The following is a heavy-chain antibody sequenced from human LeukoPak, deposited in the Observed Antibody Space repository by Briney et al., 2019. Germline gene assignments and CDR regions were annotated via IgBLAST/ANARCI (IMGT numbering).Heavy chain of an antibody. D-gene: IGHD4-17*01. V-gene: IGHV3-23*01. CDR1: GFTLSSYA. CDR3: ATPHPATYGDYRTLYY. J-gene: IGHJ4*02. Sequence: GGTLRPSCAASGFTLSSYAMSWVRQTPGKGLEWVSTISGSGGSTYYADSVKGRFTSSRDNSKNTLYLQMSSLRPEDTAVYYCATPHPATYGDYRTLYYWGQGTLVTVSS. CDR2: ISGSGGST.